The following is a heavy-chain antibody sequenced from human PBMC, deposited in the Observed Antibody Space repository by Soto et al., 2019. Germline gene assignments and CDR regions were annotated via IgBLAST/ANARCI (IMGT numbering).Heavy chain of an antibody. Sequence: ASVKVSCKASGYTFTSYDINWVRQATGQGLEWMGWMNPNSGNTGYAQKFQGRVTTTRNTSISTAYMELSSLRSEDTAVYYCARGWKLYYYDSSGSHQSDYWGQGTLVTVSS. V-gene: IGHV1-8*01. J-gene: IGHJ4*02. CDR2: MNPNSGNT. CDR1: GYTFTSYD. CDR3: ARGWKLYYYDSSGSHQSDY. D-gene: IGHD3-22*01.